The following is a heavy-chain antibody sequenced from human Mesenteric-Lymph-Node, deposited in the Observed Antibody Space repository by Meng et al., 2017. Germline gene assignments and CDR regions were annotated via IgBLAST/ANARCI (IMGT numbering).Heavy chain of an antibody. J-gene: IGHJ4*02. D-gene: IGHD4-17*01. V-gene: IGHV4-30-4*01. CDR1: GGSISSGYYY. CDR3: ARGPTTYFDY. Sequence: QVQLQEPGPGLVKPSQPLSLTCTFSGGSISSGYYYWSWIRQPPGKGLEWIGYIYYSGSTYYNPSLKSRVTISVDTSKNQFSLKLSSVTATDTAVYYCARGPTTYFDYWGQGTLVTVSS. CDR2: IYYSGST.